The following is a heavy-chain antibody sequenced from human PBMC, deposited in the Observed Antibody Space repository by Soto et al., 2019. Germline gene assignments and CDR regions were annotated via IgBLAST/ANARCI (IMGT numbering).Heavy chain of an antibody. Sequence: GGSLRLSCAASGFTFSSYGMHWVRQAPGKGLEWVAVISCDGSNKYYADSVKGRFTISRDNSKNTLYLQMNSLRAEDTAVYYCAKDFDAWEYYYGMDVWGQGTTVTVSS. J-gene: IGHJ6*02. CDR3: AKDFDAWEYYYGMDV. CDR1: GFTFSSYG. D-gene: IGHD1-26*01. V-gene: IGHV3-30*18. CDR2: ISCDGSNK.